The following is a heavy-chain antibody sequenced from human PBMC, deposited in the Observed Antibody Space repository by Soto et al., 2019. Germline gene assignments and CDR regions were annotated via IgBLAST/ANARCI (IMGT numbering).Heavy chain of an antibody. CDR3: ARLSGDHTAFFSYGMDV. CDR2: IKSDGTIT. D-gene: IGHD2-21*01. J-gene: IGHJ6*02. Sequence: WSLRLSCAASGFTFNTYWMNWVRQAPGKGLVWVAGIKSDGTITSYADSVKGRFTMSRDNAKNTLSLQMNSLRAEDTAVYYCARLSGDHTAFFSYGMDVWGQGTTVTVSS. CDR1: GFTFNTYW. V-gene: IGHV3-74*01.